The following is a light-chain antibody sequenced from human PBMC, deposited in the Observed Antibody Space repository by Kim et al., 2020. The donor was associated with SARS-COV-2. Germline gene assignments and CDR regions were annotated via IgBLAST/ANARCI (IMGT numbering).Light chain of an antibody. CDR1: RGITDY. CDR2: GAS. CDR3: QKYDNAPWT. V-gene: IGKV1-27*01. J-gene: IGKJ1*01. Sequence: ASVGDRVTITCRASRGITDYLAWYQQKPGRVPSLLIYGASTLQSGVPSRFSGSGSGKQFTLTIDSLQPEDVATYYCQKYDNAPWTFGQGTKVDIK.